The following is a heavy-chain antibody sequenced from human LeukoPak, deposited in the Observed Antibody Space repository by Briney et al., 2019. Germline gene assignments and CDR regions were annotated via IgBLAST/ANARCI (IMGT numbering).Heavy chain of an antibody. Sequence: SETLSLTCAVYGGSFSGYYWSWIRQPPGKGLEWIGGINHSGSTNYNPSLKSRVTISVDTSKNQFSLKLSSVTAADTAVYYCARSDPPGYYYYYGMDVWGQGTTVTVSS. CDR1: GGSFSGYY. J-gene: IGHJ6*02. CDR2: INHSGST. CDR3: ARSDPPGYYYYYGMDV. V-gene: IGHV4-34*01.